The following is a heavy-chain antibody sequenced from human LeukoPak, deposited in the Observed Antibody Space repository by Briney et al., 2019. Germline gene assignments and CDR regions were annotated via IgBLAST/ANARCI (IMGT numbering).Heavy chain of an antibody. J-gene: IGHJ5*02. CDR1: GYTFTSYG. CDR3: ARADFDYYDSSINWFDP. V-gene: IGHV1-18*01. CDR2: ISAYNGNT. Sequence: GESLKISCKASGYTFTSYGISWVRQAPGQGLEWMGWISAYNGNTNYAQKLQGRVTMTTDTSTSTAYMELRSLRSDDTAVYYCARADFDYYDSSINWFDPWGQGTLVTVSS. D-gene: IGHD3-22*01.